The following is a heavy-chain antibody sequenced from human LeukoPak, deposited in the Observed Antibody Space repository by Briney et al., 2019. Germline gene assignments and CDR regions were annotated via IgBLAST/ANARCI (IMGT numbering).Heavy chain of an antibody. CDR1: GFTFSSYG. J-gene: IGHJ4*02. CDR2: IWYDGSNK. D-gene: IGHD3-22*01. CDR3: ARDGYYYDSSGYSPEGFDY. V-gene: IGHV3-33*01. Sequence: GGSLSLSCAASGFTFSSYGMHWVRQAPGKGLEWVAVIWYDGSNKYYADSVKGRFTISRDNSKNTLYLQMNSLRAEDTAVYYCARDGYYYDSSGYSPEGFDYWGQGTLVTVSS.